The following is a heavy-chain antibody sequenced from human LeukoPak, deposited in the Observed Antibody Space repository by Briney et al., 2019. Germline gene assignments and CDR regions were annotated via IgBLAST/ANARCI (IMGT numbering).Heavy chain of an antibody. CDR1: AFTFSSYW. CDR2: INSDGSST. CDR3: ARAANWDDAFDI. J-gene: IGHJ3*02. Sequence: GGSLRLSCATSAFTFSSYWMHWVRQAPGKGLVWVSRINSDGSSTSYADSVKGRFTISRDNAKNTLYLQMNSLRAEDTAVYYCARAANWDDAFDIWGQGTMVTVSS. D-gene: IGHD7-27*01. V-gene: IGHV3-74*01.